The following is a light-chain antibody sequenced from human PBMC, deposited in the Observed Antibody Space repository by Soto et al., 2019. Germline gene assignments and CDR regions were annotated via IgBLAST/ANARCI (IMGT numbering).Light chain of an antibody. Sequence: DIQMTQSPSSLSASVGDRVTITCRASQSISSYLNWYQQKPGKAPKLLIYAASSLQSGVPSRFSGSGSGTDLTLTMICLQPEDFATYYCQQSYSTPYTFGQGTKLEIK. CDR2: AAS. V-gene: IGKV1-39*01. CDR3: QQSYSTPYT. J-gene: IGKJ2*01. CDR1: QSISSY.